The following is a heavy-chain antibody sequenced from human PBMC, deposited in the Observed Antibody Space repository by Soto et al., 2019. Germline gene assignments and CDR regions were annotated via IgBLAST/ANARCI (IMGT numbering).Heavy chain of an antibody. CDR2: INHSGST. J-gene: IGHJ5*02. CDR3: ARTAQITIFGVVIIADWFDP. V-gene: IGHV4-34*01. Sequence: SETLSLTCAVYGGSFSGYYWSWIRQPPGKGLEWIGEINHSGSTNYNPSLKSRVTISVDTSKNQFSLKLSSVTAADTAVCYCARTAQITIFGVVIIADWFDPWGQGTLVTVSS. D-gene: IGHD3-3*01. CDR1: GGSFSGYY.